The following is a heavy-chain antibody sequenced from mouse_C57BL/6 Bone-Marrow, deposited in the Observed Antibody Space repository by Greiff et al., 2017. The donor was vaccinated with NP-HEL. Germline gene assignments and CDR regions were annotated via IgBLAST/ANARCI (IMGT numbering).Heavy chain of an antibody. D-gene: IGHD2-4*01. CDR1: GYSITSGYY. Sequence: EVQLQESGPGLVKPSQSLSLTCSVTGYSITSGYYRNWIRQFPGNKLEWMGYISYDGSNNYNPSLKNRISITRDTSKNQFFLKLNSVTTEDTATYYCAKRGRDYDDFAYWGQGTLVTVSA. CDR2: ISYDGSN. V-gene: IGHV3-6*01. CDR3: AKRGRDYDDFAY. J-gene: IGHJ3*01.